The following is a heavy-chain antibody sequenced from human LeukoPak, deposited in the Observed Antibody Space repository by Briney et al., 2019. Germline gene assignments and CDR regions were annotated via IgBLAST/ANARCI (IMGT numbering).Heavy chain of an antibody. J-gene: IGHJ4*02. V-gene: IGHV3-30*18. Sequence: PGGSLRLSCAASGFTFSSYGMHWARQAPGKGLEWVAVISYDGSNKYYADSVKGRFTISRDNSKNTLYLQMNSLRAEDTAVYYCAKIPRGTTFNWGQGTLVTVSS. D-gene: IGHD2/OR15-2a*01. CDR3: AKIPRGTTFN. CDR2: ISYDGSNK. CDR1: GFTFSSYG.